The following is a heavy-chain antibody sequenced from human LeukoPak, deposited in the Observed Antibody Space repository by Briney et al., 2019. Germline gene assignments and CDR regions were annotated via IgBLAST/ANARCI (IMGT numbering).Heavy chain of an antibody. CDR3: AREPCSSTSCYDHWFDP. V-gene: IGHV4-61*01. CDR2: IYYSGST. D-gene: IGHD2-2*01. Sequence: KPSETLSLTCTVSGGSVSSGSYYWSWIRQPPGKGLEWIGYIYYSGSTNYNPSLKSRVTISVDTSKNQFSLKLSSVTAADTAVYYCAREPCSSTSCYDHWFDPWGQGTLVTVSS. J-gene: IGHJ5*02. CDR1: GGSVSSGSYY.